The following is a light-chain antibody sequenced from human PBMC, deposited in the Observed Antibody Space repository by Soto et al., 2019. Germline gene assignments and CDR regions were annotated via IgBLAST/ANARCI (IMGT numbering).Light chain of an antibody. J-gene: IGLJ1*01. V-gene: IGLV2-23*01. CDR1: SDDVGAYNS. CDR3: CSSATESTYG. CDR2: KGT. Sequence: QSVLAQPASVSGSPGQSITISCTGTSDDVGAYNSVSWYQQLPHKAPQVILYKGTQRPSGVSSRFSGSTSGNAASLTISGLQADDEADYFCCSSATESTYGFGTGTKVTVL.